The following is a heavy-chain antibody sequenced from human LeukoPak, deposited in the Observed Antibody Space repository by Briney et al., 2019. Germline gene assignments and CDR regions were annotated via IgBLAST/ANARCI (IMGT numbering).Heavy chain of an antibody. CDR1: GFNFRSYS. Sequence: GGSLRLSCAASGFNFRSYSMQWVRQAPGKGLEWVAVILYDGSNEYYADSVKGRFTISRDNSKNTLYLQMNSLRAEDTAVYYCAKEGDGSHWARFDCWGQGALVSVSS. V-gene: IGHV3-30-3*01. CDR3: AKEGDGSHWARFDC. CDR2: ILYDGSNE. D-gene: IGHD2-15*01. J-gene: IGHJ4*02.